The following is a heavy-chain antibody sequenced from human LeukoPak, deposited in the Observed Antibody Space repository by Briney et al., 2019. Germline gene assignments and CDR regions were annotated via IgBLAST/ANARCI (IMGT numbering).Heavy chain of an antibody. CDR1: GYTFSNFG. CDR2: ISGNNDNP. J-gene: IGHJ4*02. Sequence: GASVKVSCKTSGYTFSNFGINWVRQAPGQGLEWMGWISGNNDNPNYGQKFQGRFTVTTDSSTSTAYMELRNLTFDDTAVYYCARAVRGYSYAYLPYWGQGTLVTVSS. CDR3: ARAVRGYSYAYLPY. V-gene: IGHV1-18*01. D-gene: IGHD5-18*01.